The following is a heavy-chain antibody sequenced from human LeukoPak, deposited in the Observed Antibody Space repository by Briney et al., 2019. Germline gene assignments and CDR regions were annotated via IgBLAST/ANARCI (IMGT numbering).Heavy chain of an antibody. CDR3: AREEGDGYNYNYFDY. V-gene: IGHV4-39*02. Sequence: PSETLSLTCTVSGGSISSYYWGWIRQPPGKGLEWIGSIYYSGSTYYNPSLKSRVTIPVDTSKNQFSLKLSSVTAADTAVYYCAREEGDGYNYNYFDYWGQGTLVTVSS. J-gene: IGHJ4*02. CDR2: IYYSGST. D-gene: IGHD5-24*01. CDR1: GGSISSYY.